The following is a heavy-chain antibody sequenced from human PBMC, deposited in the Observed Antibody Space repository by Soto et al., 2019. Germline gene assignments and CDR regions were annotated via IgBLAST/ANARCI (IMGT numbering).Heavy chain of an antibody. D-gene: IGHD3-3*01. V-gene: IGHV4-61*01. CDR2: IFHSGST. CDR3: AREGGVLRMSNWLDP. Sequence: SETLSLTCTVSGDSVSSDSYYWSWIRQPPGKTLEWIGYIFHSGSTSYNPSLQSRVTMSIDTSKNQFSLNLTSVTAADTAIYYCAREGGVLRMSNWLDPWGQGTLVTVSS. CDR1: GDSVSSDSYY. J-gene: IGHJ5*02.